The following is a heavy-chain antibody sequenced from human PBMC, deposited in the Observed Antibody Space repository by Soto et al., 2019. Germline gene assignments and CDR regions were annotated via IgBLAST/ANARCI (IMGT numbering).Heavy chain of an antibody. CDR1: GGSIISYY. V-gene: IGHV4-59*01. CDR3: ARERSNPTSLLYYYGMDV. D-gene: IGHD4-4*01. Sequence: SETLSLTCTVSGGSIISYYCIFIRQPAVKGLEWIGYIYYSGSTNYNPSLKSRVTISVDTSKNQFSLKLSSMTAADTAVYYCARERSNPTSLLYYYGMDVWGQGTTVTVSS. J-gene: IGHJ6*02. CDR2: IYYSGST.